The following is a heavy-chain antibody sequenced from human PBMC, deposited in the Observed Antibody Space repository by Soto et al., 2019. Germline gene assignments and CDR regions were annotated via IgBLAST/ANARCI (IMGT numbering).Heavy chain of an antibody. CDR3: ARLITGTIGVDY. CDR1: GYIFSSYA. V-gene: IGHV1-3*01. Sequence: QVQLLQSGAYVKKPGASVNVSCKASGYIFSSYAMHWVRQAPGQCLEWMGWINAGNGYTKYSQKFQGRVTITWDTSASTAYMDLSSLRSDDKAVYYWARLITGTIGVDYWGQGNLVPVSA. D-gene: IGHD1-20*01. CDR2: INAGNGYT. J-gene: IGHJ4*02.